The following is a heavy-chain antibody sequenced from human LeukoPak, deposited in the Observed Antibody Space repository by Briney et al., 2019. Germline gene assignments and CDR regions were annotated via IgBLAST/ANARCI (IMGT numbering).Heavy chain of an antibody. D-gene: IGHD6-6*01. V-gene: IGHV4-59*08. CDR1: GGSISSYY. J-gene: IGHJ3*02. Sequence: PSETLSLTCTVSGGSISSYYWSWIRQPPGKGLEWIGYIYYSGSTNYNPSLKSRVTISVDTSKNQFSLKLSSVTAADTAVYYCARKGWGIAARRGKNDAFDIWGQGTMVTVSS. CDR2: IYYSGST. CDR3: ARKGWGIAARRGKNDAFDI.